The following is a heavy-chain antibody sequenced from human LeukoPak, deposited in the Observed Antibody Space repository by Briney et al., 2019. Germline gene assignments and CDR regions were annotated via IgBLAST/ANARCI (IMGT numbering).Heavy chain of an antibody. V-gene: IGHV4-59*08. Sequence: SETLSLTCTVSGGSISSYYWSWIRQPPGKGLEWIGYIYYSGSTNYNPSLKSRVTISVDTSKNQFSLKLSSVTAADTAVYYCARLKYGSGSYPDYWGQGTLVTVSS. CDR2: IYYSGST. D-gene: IGHD3-10*01. J-gene: IGHJ4*02. CDR3: ARLKYGSGSYPDY. CDR1: GGSISSYY.